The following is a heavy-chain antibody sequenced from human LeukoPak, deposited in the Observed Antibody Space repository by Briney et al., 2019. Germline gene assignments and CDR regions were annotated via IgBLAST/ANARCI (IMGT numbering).Heavy chain of an antibody. CDR2: IDSDGSTT. V-gene: IGHV3-74*01. Sequence: GGSLRLSCAASGFTFSTYWMHWVRQAPGKGLVWVSRIDSDGSTTSYADSVKGRFTISRDNARNTLYLEMSSLRAEDTAVYCCARDMIPDAFDVWGQGTMVTVSS. J-gene: IGHJ3*01. CDR1: GFTFSTYW. D-gene: IGHD3-16*01. CDR3: ARDMIPDAFDV.